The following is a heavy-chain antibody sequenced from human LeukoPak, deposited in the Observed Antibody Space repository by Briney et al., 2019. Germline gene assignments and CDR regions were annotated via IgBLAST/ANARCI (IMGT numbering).Heavy chain of an antibody. CDR2: IWYDGSNK. J-gene: IGHJ6*02. CDR1: GFTFSTYG. CDR3: ARVGCSGGSCNPHHYYDMDV. Sequence: GGSLRLSCAASGFTFSTYGMHWVRQAPGKGLEWVAIIWYDGSNKYYADSVKGRFTLSRDNSRNTLYLQMNSLRAEDTAVYYCARVGCSGGSCNPHHYYDMDVWGQGTTVTVSS. V-gene: IGHV3-33*01. D-gene: IGHD2-15*01.